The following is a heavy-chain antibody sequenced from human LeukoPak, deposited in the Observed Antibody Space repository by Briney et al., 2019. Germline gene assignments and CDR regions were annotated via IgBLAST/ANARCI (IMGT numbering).Heavy chain of an antibody. J-gene: IGHJ4*02. CDR3: AMERDYYGSGSYYRTDY. V-gene: IGHV3-23*01. CDR2: ISGSGGST. CDR1: GFTFSSYA. D-gene: IGHD3-10*01. Sequence: GGSLRLSCAASGFTFSSYAVSWVRQAPGKGLEWVSAISGSGGSTYYADSVKGRFTISRDNSKNTLYLQMNSLRAEDTAVYYCAMERDYYGSGSYYRTDYWGQGTLVTVSS.